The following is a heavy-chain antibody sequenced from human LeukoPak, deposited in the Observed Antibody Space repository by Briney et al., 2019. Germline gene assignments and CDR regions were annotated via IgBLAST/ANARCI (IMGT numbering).Heavy chain of an antibody. J-gene: IGHJ2*01. V-gene: IGHV3-21*01. CDR1: EFTFRSFN. CDR3: VRGPRSHRSDLTKWYFDL. Sequence: GGSLRLSCAASEFTFRSFNMVWVRQAPGKGLEWVSSISTDSKFKYYSDSVTGRFTISRDNAENSLSLQMNSLRVDDTATYYCVRGPRSHRSDLTKWYFDLWGRGALVSVSS. CDR2: ISTDSKFK.